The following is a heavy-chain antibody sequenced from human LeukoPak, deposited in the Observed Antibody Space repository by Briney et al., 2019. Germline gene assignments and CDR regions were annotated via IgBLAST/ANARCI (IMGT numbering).Heavy chain of an antibody. D-gene: IGHD6-19*01. J-gene: IGHJ5*02. V-gene: IGHV3-30*02. Sequence: SGGSLRRSCAASGFIFSNYGMHWVRQAPGKGLEWVAFIRYDESNKFYADSVKGRFTISRDNSKNILFLQMNSLRAEDTAVCYCATMQWLEGVDWSDPWGQGTLVTVSS. CDR3: ATMQWLEGVDWSDP. CDR2: IRYDESNK. CDR1: GFIFSNYG.